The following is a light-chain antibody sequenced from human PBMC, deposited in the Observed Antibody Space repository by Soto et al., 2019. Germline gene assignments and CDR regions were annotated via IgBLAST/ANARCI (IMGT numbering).Light chain of an antibody. CDR1: QSLLHSNGYNY. CDR2: LGS. Sequence: DIVMTQSQLSLPVTPGEPASISCRSSQSLLHSNGYNYLDWYLQKPGQSPQLLIYLGSNRASGVPDRFSSSGSGTDFTLKISRVEAEDVGLYYCMQALQTYTFGQGTKLELK. CDR3: MQALQTYT. J-gene: IGKJ2*01. V-gene: IGKV2-28*01.